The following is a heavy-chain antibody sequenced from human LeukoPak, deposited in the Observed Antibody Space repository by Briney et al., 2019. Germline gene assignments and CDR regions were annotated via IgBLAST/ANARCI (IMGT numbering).Heavy chain of an antibody. CDR2: IRITAYGETT. D-gene: IGHD3-9*01. CDR1: GFSVGEYA. CDR3: ASDNLGTDWDYDQ. V-gene: IGHV3-49*04. Sequence: GGSRRLAWRTAGFSVGEYAMSWVRQAPGKVLEWVCFIRITAYGETTEYAASVKGRFTTSRADSRGITYLQMDSLKTEDTARYYCASDNLGTDWDYDQWGQGTLVTVSS. J-gene: IGHJ4*02.